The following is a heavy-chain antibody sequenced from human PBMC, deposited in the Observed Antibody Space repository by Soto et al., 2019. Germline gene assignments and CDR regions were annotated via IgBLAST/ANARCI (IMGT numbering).Heavy chain of an antibody. V-gene: IGHV6-1*01. D-gene: IGHD5-12*01. CDR3: ARDLESGYSNYYYDIDV. CDR1: GDSVSSNTAA. CDR2: TYFRSRWYN. J-gene: IGHJ6*03. Sequence: SQTLSLTCAISGDSVSSNTAAWHWIRQSPSRGLEWLGRTYFRSRWYNDYAVSVKSRITINADTSKNQFSLHLNSVSPEDTAVYYCARDLESGYSNYYYDIDVWGKGTTVAGSS.